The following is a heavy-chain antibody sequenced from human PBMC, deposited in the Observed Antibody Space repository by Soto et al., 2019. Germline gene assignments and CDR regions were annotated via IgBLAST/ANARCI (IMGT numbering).Heavy chain of an antibody. V-gene: IGHV1-69*02. CDR1: GGTFSSYT. D-gene: IGHD1-1*01. J-gene: IGHJ6*02. CDR2: IIPILGIA. Sequence: QVQLVQSGAEVKKPGSSVKVSCKASGGTFSSYTISWVRQAPGQGHEWMGRIIPILGIANYAQKFQGRVTITADKSTSAAYRELSSLRSEDTAVYYCARGLAAGTTNYYGMDVWGQGTTVTVSS. CDR3: ARGLAAGTTNYYGMDV.